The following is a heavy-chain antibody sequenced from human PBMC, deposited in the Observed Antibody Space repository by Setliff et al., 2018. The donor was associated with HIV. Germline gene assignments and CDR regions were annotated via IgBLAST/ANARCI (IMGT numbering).Heavy chain of an antibody. J-gene: IGHJ3*02. CDR1: GYTFTGNSDYY. D-gene: IGHD6-25*01. CDR3: TRPLRTRSAIDPFHI. CDR2: ISPYSGGT. Sequence: ASVKVSCKASGYTFTGNSDYYLHWVRQAPGQGPEWMGWISPYSGGTLYAQKFHGRVTMTRDTSVNTAYMELSSLRSDDSALYYCTRPLRTRSAIDPFHIWGQGTLVTVS. V-gene: IGHV1-2*02.